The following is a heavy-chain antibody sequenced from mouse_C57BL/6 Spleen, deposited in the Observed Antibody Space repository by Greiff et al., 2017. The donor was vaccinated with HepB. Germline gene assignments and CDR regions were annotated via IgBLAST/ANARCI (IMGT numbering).Heavy chain of an antibody. Sequence: QVQLQQPGAELVKPGASVKLSCKASGYTFTSYWMHWVKQRPGQGLEWIGMIHPNSGSTNYNEKFKSKATLTVDKSSSTAYMQLSSLTSEDSAVYYGARMVSDGYYWYFDVWGTGTTVTVSS. V-gene: IGHV1-64*01. CDR1: GYTFTSYW. J-gene: IGHJ1*03. D-gene: IGHD2-3*01. CDR3: ARMVSDGYYWYFDV. CDR2: IHPNSGST.